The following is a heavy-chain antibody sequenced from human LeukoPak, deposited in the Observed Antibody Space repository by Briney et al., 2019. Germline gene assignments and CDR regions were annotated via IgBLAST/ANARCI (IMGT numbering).Heavy chain of an antibody. Sequence: SQTLSLTCAISGDSVSSNSAAWNWIRQSPSRGLEWLGRTYYRSKWYNNYAVSVKSRITINPDTSKNQFSLQLNSVTPEDTAVYYCARDRKSSGWGSYYYYGIEVWGQGTTVTVSS. J-gene: IGHJ6*02. CDR2: TYYRSKWYN. CDR1: GDSVSSNSAA. CDR3: ARDRKSSGWGSYYYYGIEV. D-gene: IGHD6-19*01. V-gene: IGHV6-1*01.